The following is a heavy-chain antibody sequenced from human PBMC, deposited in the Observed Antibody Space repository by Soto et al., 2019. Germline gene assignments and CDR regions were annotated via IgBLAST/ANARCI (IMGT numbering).Heavy chain of an antibody. D-gene: IGHD2-2*01. J-gene: IGHJ3*02. CDR3: ARDLTVTGGCTSTSCYYDALGI. V-gene: IGHV3-7*01. CDR2: IQEDGSVK. Sequence: EVQLVESGGGLVQPGGSLRLSCAASGFTLGSYWMSWVRQAPGMGPEWVANIQEDGSVKYYVDSVEGRFTISRDNAKNPLLLRKNSLRAEDTAVYYGARDLTVTGGCTSTSCYYDALGIWGQGTMVTVSS. CDR1: GFTLGSYW.